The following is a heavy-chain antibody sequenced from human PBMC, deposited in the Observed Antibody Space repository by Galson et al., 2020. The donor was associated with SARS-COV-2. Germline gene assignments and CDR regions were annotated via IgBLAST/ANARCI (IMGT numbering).Heavy chain of an antibody. Sequence: SGPTLVKPTQTLTLTCTFSGFSLSTSGMCVSWIRQPPGKALEWLALIDWDDDKYYSTSLKTRLTISKDTSKNQVVLTMTNIDPVDTATYYCARRRVDDYVWGSYRYWYFDYWGQGTLVTVSS. CDR3: ARRRVDDYVWGSYRYWYFDY. CDR2: IDWDDDK. CDR1: GFSLSTSGMC. J-gene: IGHJ4*02. D-gene: IGHD3-16*02. V-gene: IGHV2-70*01.